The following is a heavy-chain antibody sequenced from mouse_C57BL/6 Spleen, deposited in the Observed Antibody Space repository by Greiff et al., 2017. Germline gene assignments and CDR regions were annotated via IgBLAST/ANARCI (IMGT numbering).Heavy chain of an antibody. CDR3: ARRYSDSSSYFDY. CDR1: GYTFTSYW. V-gene: IGHV1-53*01. CDR2: INPSNGGT. D-gene: IGHD1-1*01. J-gene: IGHJ2*01. Sequence: QVQLQQPGPELVKPGASVKLSCKASGYTFTSYWMHWVKQRPGQGLEWIGEINPSNGGTNYNQKFKGKATLTVDTSSSTAYMQLSSLTSEDSAVYYCARRYSDSSSYFDYWGQGTTVTVSS.